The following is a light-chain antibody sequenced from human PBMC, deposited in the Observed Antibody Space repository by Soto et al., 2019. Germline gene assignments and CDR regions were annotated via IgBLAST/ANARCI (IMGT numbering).Light chain of an antibody. CDR3: GTWDSSLSASYV. Sequence: QSVLTQPPSVSAAPGQKVTISCSGSSSNIGNNYVSWYQQLPGTAPKLLIYENNKRPSGIPDRFPGSKSGTSATLGITGLQTGDEADYYCGTWDSSLSASYVFGTGTKVTVL. CDR1: SSNIGNNY. J-gene: IGLJ1*01. V-gene: IGLV1-51*02. CDR2: ENN.